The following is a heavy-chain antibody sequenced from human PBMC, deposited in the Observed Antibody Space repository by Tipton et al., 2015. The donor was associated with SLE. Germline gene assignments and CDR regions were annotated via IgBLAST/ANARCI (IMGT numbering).Heavy chain of an antibody. D-gene: IGHD6-19*01. J-gene: IGHJ4*02. CDR3: ARDVAVAGTPFDY. CDR1: GGSISSSSYY. V-gene: IGHV4-39*07. Sequence: LRLSCTVSGGSISSSSYYWGWIRQPPGKGLEWIGSIYYSGSTYYNPSLKSRVTISVDTSKNQFSLKLSSVTAADTAVYYCARDVAVAGTPFDYWGQGTLDTGSS. CDR2: IYYSGST.